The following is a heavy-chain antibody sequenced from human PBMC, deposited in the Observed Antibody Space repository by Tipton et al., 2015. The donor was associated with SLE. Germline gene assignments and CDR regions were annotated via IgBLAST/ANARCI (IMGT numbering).Heavy chain of an antibody. CDR2: IYHSGST. J-gene: IGHJ5*02. Sequence: TLSLTCAVSGGSISSGGYSWSWIRQPPGKGLEWIGYIYHSGSTYYNPSLKSRVTISVDTSKNQFSLKLSSVTAADTAVYYCARYKYCSGGSCPRWLDPWGQGTLVTVSS. V-gene: IGHV4-30-2*01. CDR1: GGSISSGGYS. D-gene: IGHD2-15*01. CDR3: ARYKYCSGGSCPRWLDP.